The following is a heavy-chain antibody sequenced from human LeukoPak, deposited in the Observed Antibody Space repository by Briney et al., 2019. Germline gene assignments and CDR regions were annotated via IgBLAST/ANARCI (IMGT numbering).Heavy chain of an antibody. CDR1: GFTFRNNW. CDR3: AKSKGATTVTRSDY. Sequence: GGSLRLSRAASGFTFRNNWMTWVRQAPGKGLEWVSAISGSGGSTYYADSVKGRFTISRDNSKNTLYLQMNSLRAEDTAVYYCAKSKGATTVTRSDYWGQGTLVTVSS. V-gene: IGHV3-23*01. D-gene: IGHD4-17*01. CDR2: ISGSGGST. J-gene: IGHJ4*02.